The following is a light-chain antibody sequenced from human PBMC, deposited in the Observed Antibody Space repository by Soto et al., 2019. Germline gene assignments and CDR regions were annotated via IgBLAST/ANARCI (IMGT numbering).Light chain of an antibody. CDR1: RSDIGASIY. Sequence: QSALTQPASVSGSPGQSITISCTGTRSDIGASIYVSWFQQYPGEAPKCMIYDVNNRPSVVSNRFSGSKSGSTASLTISGLQAEDEAVYYCTSYTTSNTLALGGGTKLTVL. CDR3: TSYTTSNTLA. J-gene: IGLJ2*01. V-gene: IGLV2-14*01. CDR2: DVN.